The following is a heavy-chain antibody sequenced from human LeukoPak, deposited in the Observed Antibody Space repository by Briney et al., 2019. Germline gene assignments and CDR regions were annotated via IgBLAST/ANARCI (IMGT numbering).Heavy chain of an antibody. J-gene: IGHJ4*02. CDR1: GFTFSSYA. Sequence: GGSLRLSCAASGFTFSSYAMSWVRQAPGKGLEWVSTISGSGASTYYADSVKGRFTISRDNSKNTLYLQMNSLRAEDTAVYYCVKYYDCSGSYYFDYWGQGTLVTVSS. V-gene: IGHV3-23*01. CDR3: VKYYDCSGSYYFDY. CDR2: ISGSGAST. D-gene: IGHD3-22*01.